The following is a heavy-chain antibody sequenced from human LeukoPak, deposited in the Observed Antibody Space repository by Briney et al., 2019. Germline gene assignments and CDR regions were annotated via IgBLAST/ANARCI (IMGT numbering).Heavy chain of an antibody. Sequence: PGGSLRLSCAVSGFTFSDYYMSWIRQAPGKGLEWISYISSSDSTIYYADSVTGRFTISRDNAKNSLYLQMNSLRAEDTAVYYCARDWWFGEYRLVLDYWGQGTLVTVSS. J-gene: IGHJ4*02. CDR1: GFTFSDYY. D-gene: IGHD3-10*01. CDR2: ISSSDSTI. V-gene: IGHV3-11*04. CDR3: ARDWWFGEYRLVLDY.